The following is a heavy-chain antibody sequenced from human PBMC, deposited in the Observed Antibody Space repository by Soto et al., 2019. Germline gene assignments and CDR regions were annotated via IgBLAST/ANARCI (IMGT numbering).Heavy chain of an antibody. J-gene: IGHJ6*02. V-gene: IGHV3-21*01. CDR1: GLTFRSYT. CDR2: ISSSSSYT. D-gene: IGHD2-15*01. CDR3: ASWGGYCSGGSCYPDYYGLDV. Sequence: PGGSLRLSCAASGLTFRSYTMNWVRQAPGKGLEWVSSISSSSSYTYYAHSVKGRFTISRDNAKNSLSLQMNSLRAEDTAVYYCASWGGYCSGGSCYPDYYGLDVWGQGTKVTVSS.